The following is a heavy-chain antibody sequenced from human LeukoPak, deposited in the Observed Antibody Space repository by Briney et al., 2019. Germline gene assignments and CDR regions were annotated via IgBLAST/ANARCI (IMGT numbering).Heavy chain of an antibody. CDR1: GLTFSSYG. D-gene: IGHD3-22*01. CDR2: ISYDGSNK. CDR3: AKDYYDSSGYYGY. V-gene: IGHV3-30*18. J-gene: IGHJ4*02. Sequence: PGRSLRLSCAASGLTFSSYGMHWVRQAPGKGLEWVAVISYDGSNKYYADSVKGRFTISRDNSKNTLYLQMNSLRAEDTAVYYCAKDYYDSSGYYGYWGQGTLVTVSS.